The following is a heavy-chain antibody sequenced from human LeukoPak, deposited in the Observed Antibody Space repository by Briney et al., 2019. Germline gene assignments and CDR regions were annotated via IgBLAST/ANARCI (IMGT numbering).Heavy chain of an antibody. CDR2: IKQDGSEK. CDR3: ARDNGDYDFYY. J-gene: IGHJ4*02. CDR1: GFSFSGYW. Sequence: PGGSLRLSCAASGFSFSGYWMTWVRQAPGKGLEWVANIKQDGSEKYYVDSVKGRFTISRDNAKNSLYLQMNSLRAEDTAIYYCARDNGDYDFYYWGQGTLVTVSS. V-gene: IGHV3-7*01. D-gene: IGHD4-17*01.